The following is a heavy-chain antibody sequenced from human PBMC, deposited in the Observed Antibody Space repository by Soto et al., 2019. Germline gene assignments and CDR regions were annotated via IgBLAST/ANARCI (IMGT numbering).Heavy chain of an antibody. D-gene: IGHD6-19*01. CDR3: VRHAQWVIRAY. CDR2: INYSGDI. J-gene: IGHJ4*02. CDR1: GASISSYNY. V-gene: IGHV4-39*01. Sequence: QLQLQLSRPGLVKPSETLSLTCNVSGASISSYNYWGWFRQPPGKGLEWIGSINYSGDIMYNPSLEGRLSLFVDTSKTQFSLNLSSVTAADTAVYYCVRHAQWVIRAYWGQGSLVTVSS.